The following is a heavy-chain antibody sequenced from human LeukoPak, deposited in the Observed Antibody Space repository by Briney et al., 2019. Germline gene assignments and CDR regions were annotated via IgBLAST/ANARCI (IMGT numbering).Heavy chain of an antibody. Sequence: GGSLRLSCAASGFTFKDAWMAWVRQAPGKGLEWIGRIRNEVDGATTTYATPVKGRFNISRDDSRNTLYLQMQSLKSEDTALYYCATDRLFHNYWGQGTLVTVSS. V-gene: IGHV3-15*01. CDR3: ATDRLFHNY. J-gene: IGHJ4*02. CDR2: IRNEVDGATT. D-gene: IGHD2-21*01. CDR1: GFTFKDAW.